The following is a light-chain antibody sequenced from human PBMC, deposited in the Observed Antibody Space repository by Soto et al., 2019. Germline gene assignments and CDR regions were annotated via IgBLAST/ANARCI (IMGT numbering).Light chain of an antibody. CDR2: GAS. CDR1: QRLSSN. V-gene: IGKV3-15*01. Sequence: EIVLTQSPGTLSLSPGERATLSCRASQRLSSNYLAWFQQKPGQAPRLLIYGASTRATGIPARFSGSGSGTEFTLTISSLQSEDFAVYYCKQYKEWPPFTFGQGTRLEV. J-gene: IGKJ5*01. CDR3: KQYKEWPPFT.